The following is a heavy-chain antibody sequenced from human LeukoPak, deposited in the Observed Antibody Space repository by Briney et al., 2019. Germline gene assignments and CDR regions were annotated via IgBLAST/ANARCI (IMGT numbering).Heavy chain of an antibody. J-gene: IGHJ3*02. Sequence: SETLSLTCTVSGGSISSSSYYWGWIRQPPGKGLEWIGSIYYSGSTYYNPSLKSRVTISVDTSKNQFSLKLSSVTAADTAVYYCARHVVSANAFDIWGQGTMVTVSS. V-gene: IGHV4-39*01. CDR3: ARHVVSANAFDI. CDR2: IYYSGST. CDR1: GGSISSSSYY. D-gene: IGHD2-21*01.